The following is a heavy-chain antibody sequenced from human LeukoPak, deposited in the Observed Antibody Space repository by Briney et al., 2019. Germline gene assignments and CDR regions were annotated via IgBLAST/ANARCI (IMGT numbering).Heavy chain of an antibody. V-gene: IGHV4-30-4*08. CDR1: GGSISSGDYY. Sequence: PSETLSLTCTVSGGSISSGDYYWSWIRQPPGEGLEWIGYIYYSGSTYYNPSLKSRVTISVDTSKNQFSLKLSSVTAADTAVYYCAREATPAGGFDYWGQGTLVTVSS. CDR2: IYYSGST. J-gene: IGHJ4*02. CDR3: AREATPAGGFDY. D-gene: IGHD4-23*01.